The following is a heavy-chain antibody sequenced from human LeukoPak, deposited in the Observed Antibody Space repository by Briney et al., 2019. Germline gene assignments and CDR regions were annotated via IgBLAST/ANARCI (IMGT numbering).Heavy chain of an antibody. CDR1: GYTSTGYY. V-gene: IGHV1-2*02. D-gene: IGHD3-22*01. J-gene: IGHJ4*02. Sequence: ASVKVSCKAYGYTSTGYYLHWVRQAPGQGLEWMGWINPNSRATNFAQKFQGRVTMTRDTSISTAYMEVSRLTSADTAVYYCAKEGESNVYYSLDYWGQGTLVTVSS. CDR3: AKEGESNVYYSLDY. CDR2: INPNSRAT.